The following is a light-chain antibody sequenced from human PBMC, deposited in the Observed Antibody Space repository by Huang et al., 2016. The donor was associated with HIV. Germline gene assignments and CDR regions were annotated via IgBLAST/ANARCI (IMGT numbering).Light chain of an antibody. CDR2: DAA. J-gene: IGKJ3*01. CDR3: QKYDSLPRT. Sequence: DIQMTQSPSSLSASIGDRVTITCRASRHIYSYLNWYQHRPGKAPKLLIYDAANLEVVVPSRVSGSGSGRNFTLIISSLQPEDFATYYCQKYDSLPRTFGPGTKV. V-gene: IGKV1-33*01. CDR1: RHIYSY.